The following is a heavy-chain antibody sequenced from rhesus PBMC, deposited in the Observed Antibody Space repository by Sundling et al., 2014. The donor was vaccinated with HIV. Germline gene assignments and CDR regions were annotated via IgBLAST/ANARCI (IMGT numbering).Heavy chain of an antibody. CDR1: GGSISSGYYY. CDR2: ISYSGST. V-gene: IGHV4-122*02. Sequence: QVQLQESGPGLVKPSETLSLTCAISGGSISSGYYYWSWIRQPPGRGLDWIGYISYSGSTSYNPSLKSRVTISRDTSKNQLSLKLTSVTAADTAVYYCARDTPGATGRMDSWGQGVVVTVSS. D-gene: IGHD6-13*01. CDR3: ARDTPGATGRMDS. J-gene: IGHJ6*01.